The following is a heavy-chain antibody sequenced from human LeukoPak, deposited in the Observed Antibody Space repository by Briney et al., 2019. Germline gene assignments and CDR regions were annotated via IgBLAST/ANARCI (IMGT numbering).Heavy chain of an antibody. CDR1: GSSLSELS. V-gene: IGHV1-24*01. CDR2: FDVIDSET. Sequence: ASVKVSSTVSGSSLSELSLYCVRQAPGKGLEWMGGFDVIDSETFYAQKFQGRVTMTEDSSTDTAYMELRSLTSDDTALYYCAAGRPYSLLDYWGQGTLVTVSS. CDR3: AAGRPYSLLDY. D-gene: IGHD5-18*01. J-gene: IGHJ4*02.